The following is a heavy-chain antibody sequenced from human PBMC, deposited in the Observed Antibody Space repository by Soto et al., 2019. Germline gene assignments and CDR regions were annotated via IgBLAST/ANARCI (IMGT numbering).Heavy chain of an antibody. D-gene: IGHD2-15*01. Sequence: SETLALTCTVSGGSIGTGGYYWSWIPQDPGKGLEWIGYIYYSGSASYNPSLKSRVTISFDTSKNQFSLKLSSVTAAATAGYYCARMGRWDMVEGWFDPWRQGTLVTVS. J-gene: IGHJ5*02. V-gene: IGHV4-31*02. CDR3: ARMGRWDMVEGWFDP. CDR1: GGSIGTGGYY. CDR2: IYYSGSA.